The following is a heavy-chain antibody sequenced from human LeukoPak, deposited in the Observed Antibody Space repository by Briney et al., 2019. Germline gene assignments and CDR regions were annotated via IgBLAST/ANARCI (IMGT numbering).Heavy chain of an antibody. CDR2: ISAYNGNT. Sequence: GASVKVSCKASGYTFTSYGISWVRQAPGQGLEWMGWISAYNGNTNYAQKLQGRVTMTTDTSASTAYMELRSLRSDDTAVYYCATTYGGNVGWYFDLWGRGTLVTVSS. J-gene: IGHJ2*01. CDR3: ATTYGGNVGWYFDL. V-gene: IGHV1-18*01. D-gene: IGHD4-23*01. CDR1: GYTFTSYG.